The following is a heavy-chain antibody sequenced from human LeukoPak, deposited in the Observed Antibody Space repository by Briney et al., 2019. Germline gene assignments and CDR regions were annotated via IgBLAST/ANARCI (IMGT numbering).Heavy chain of an antibody. D-gene: IGHD2-2*01. CDR2: IWYDGSNK. CDR1: GFTFSSYA. J-gene: IGHJ3*02. CDR3: ARALKYRGAFDI. V-gene: IGHV3-33*08. Sequence: GGSLRLSCAAPGFTFSSYAMSWVRQAPGKGLEWVAVIWYDGSNKYYADSVKGRFTISRDNSKNTLYLQMNSLRAEDTAVYYCARALKYRGAFDIWGQGTMVTVSS.